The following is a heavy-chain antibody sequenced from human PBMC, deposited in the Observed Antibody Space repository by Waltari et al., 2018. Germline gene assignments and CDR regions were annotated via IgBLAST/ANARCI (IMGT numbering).Heavy chain of an antibody. CDR2: ISGGGGTT. V-gene: IGHV3-23*01. D-gene: IGHD6-6*01. Sequence: EVQLLESGGGLVQPGGSLRLSCVASGITFTNYAMGWVLRAPGKGLEWVSAISGGGGTTYYAVSVKGWFTISRDNSKNSLFIKMNSLRAEDTAVYYCAGYTTSSEDAVDIWGQGTMVTVSS. CDR3: AGYTTSSEDAVDI. J-gene: IGHJ3*02. CDR1: GITFTNYA.